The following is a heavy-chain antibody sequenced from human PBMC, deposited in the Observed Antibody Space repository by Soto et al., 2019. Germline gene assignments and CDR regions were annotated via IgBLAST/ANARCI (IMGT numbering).Heavy chain of an antibody. Sequence: EVQLVESGGGLVQPGGSLRLSCAASGFTFSSYAMHWVRQAPGKGLEYVSAISSNGGSTYYANSVKGRFTISRDNSKNALYLQMASLRAEDMAVYYCARVNGGYGDYFFDYWGQGTLVTVSS. CDR3: ARVNGGYGDYFFDY. D-gene: IGHD4-17*01. J-gene: IGHJ4*02. CDR2: ISSNGGST. V-gene: IGHV3-64*01. CDR1: GFTFSSYA.